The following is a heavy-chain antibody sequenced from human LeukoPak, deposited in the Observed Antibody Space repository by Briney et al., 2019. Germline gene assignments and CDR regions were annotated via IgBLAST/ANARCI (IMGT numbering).Heavy chain of an antibody. Sequence: SETLSLTCTVSGGSISSYYWGWIRQPPGKGLEWIGYIYTSGSTNYNPSLKSRVTISVDTSKNQFSLKLSSVTAADTAVYYCARHEVAAAGTPASYYYYMDVWGKGTTVTVSS. CDR3: ARHEVAAAGTPASYYYYMDV. D-gene: IGHD6-13*01. J-gene: IGHJ6*03. CDR2: IYTSGST. CDR1: GGSISSYY. V-gene: IGHV4-4*09.